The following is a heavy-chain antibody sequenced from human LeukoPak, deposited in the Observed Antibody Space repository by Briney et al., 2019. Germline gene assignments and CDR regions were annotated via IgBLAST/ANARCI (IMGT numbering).Heavy chain of an antibody. J-gene: IGHJ4*02. V-gene: IGHV3-7*01. CDR2: IKQDGSET. CDR3: ARKNGLDY. Sequence: PGGSLRLSCAASGFTFTNNFMSWVRQVPGKGLEWVANIKQDGSETTYADSVKGRFTISRDNAKNSLYLQMNSLRAEDTAVYYCARKNGLDYWGQGTLVTVSS. CDR1: GFTFTNNF.